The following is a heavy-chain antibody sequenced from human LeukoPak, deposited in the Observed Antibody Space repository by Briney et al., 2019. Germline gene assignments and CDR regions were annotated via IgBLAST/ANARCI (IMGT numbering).Heavy chain of an antibody. CDR3: ASLNWVPGTYLRGYSRDYYYYMDV. Sequence: KPSETLSLTCAVYGGSFSGYYWSWIRQPPGKGLEWIGEINHSGSTNYNPSLKSRVTISVDTSKNQFSLKLSSVTAADTAVYYCASLNWVPGTYLRGYSRDYYYYMDVWGKGTTVTVSS. J-gene: IGHJ6*03. CDR1: GGSFSGYY. D-gene: IGHD6-13*01. CDR2: INHSGST. V-gene: IGHV4-34*01.